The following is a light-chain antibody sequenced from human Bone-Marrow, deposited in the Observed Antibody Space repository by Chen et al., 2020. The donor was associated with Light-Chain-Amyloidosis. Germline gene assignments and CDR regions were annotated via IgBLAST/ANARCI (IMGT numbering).Light chain of an antibody. CDR1: QRISRW. CDR3: QNYNNKSPWT. V-gene: IGKV1-5*01. Sequence: DIQMTQSPSTLSASVGDRVTITCRARQRISRWMAWYQQKPGIAPKLLIYDASTLERGVPSRFSGSGYGTEVTLTISSLQPDDGATDYCQNYNNKSPWTFGQGTKVEIK. J-gene: IGKJ1*01. CDR2: DAS.